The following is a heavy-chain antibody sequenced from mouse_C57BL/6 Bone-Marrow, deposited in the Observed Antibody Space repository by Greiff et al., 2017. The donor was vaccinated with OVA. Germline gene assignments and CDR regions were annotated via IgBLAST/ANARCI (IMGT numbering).Heavy chain of an antibody. V-gene: IGHV14-4*01. CDR1: GFNIKDDY. CDR2: IDPENGDT. Sequence: VQLQQSGAELVRPGASVKLSCTASGFNIKDDYMHWVKQRPEQGLEWIGWIDPENGDTEYASKFQGKATITADTSSNTAYLQRSSLTSEDTAVYYCTRYGSSPFAYWGQGTLVTVSA. CDR3: TRYGSSPFAY. D-gene: IGHD1-1*01. J-gene: IGHJ3*01.